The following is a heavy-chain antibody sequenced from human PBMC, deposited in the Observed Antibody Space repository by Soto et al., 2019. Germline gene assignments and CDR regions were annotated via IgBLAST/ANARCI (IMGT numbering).Heavy chain of an antibody. CDR1: GYSVSDYF. CDR3: ARIKWGLDYYNGMDV. J-gene: IGHJ6*02. CDR2: INPKSAAT. D-gene: IGHD1-26*01. Sequence: QVQLVQSGAEVKKSGASVKVSCKASGYSVSDYFIQWVRQAPGQGLEWVAWINPKSAATNYAKKFQGRVSLTWDKSFSTAYMELTSLRPDDTAVYYCARIKWGLDYYNGMDVWGQGTTVIVSS. V-gene: IGHV1-2*02.